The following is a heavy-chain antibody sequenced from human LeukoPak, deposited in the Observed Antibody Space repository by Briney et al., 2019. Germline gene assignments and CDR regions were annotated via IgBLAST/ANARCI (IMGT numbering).Heavy chain of an antibody. Sequence: SETLSLTCAVYGGSFSGYYWSWIRQPPGKGLEWIGEINHSGSTNYNPSLKSRVTISVETSKNQFSLKLSSVTAAATAVYYCARLRRIGSCSSTSCLFNYFDSWGQGTLVTVSS. CDR2: INHSGST. J-gene: IGHJ4*02. D-gene: IGHD2-2*01. CDR1: GGSFSGYY. CDR3: ARLRRIGSCSSTSCLFNYFDS. V-gene: IGHV4-34*01.